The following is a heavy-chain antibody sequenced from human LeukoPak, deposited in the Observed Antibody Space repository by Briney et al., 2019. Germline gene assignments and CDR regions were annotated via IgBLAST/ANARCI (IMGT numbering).Heavy chain of an antibody. CDR2: IYDSGST. CDR3: ARSGQQRNWFDS. D-gene: IGHD1-1*01. V-gene: IGHV4-59*08. CDR1: GGSISSYH. J-gene: IGHJ5*01. Sequence: KPSETLSLTCTVSGGSISSYHWSWFRQAPGKGLEWIGYIYDSGSTHFNPSLKSRVTISVDTSKNQFSLKVSSVTAADRAVYYCARSGQQRNWFDSWGQGTLVTVSS.